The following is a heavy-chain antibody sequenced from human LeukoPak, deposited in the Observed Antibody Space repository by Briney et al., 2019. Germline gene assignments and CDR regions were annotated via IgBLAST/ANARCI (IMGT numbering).Heavy chain of an antibody. CDR1: GYTFANYD. Sequence: ASVKVSCKTSGYTFANYDINWVRQAAGQGLEWMGWMIPNSGNTGYAQKFQGRVTMTRNTSISTAYMELSSLRSEDTAVYYCARAFNWFDPWGQGTLVTVSS. CDR3: ARAFNWFDP. V-gene: IGHV1-8*01. J-gene: IGHJ5*02. CDR2: MIPNSGNT.